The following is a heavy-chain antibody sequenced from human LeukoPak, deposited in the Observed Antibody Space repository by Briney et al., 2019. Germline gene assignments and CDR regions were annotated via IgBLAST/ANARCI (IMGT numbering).Heavy chain of an antibody. CDR3: AKDPHYGDYVGY. J-gene: IGHJ4*02. Sequence: PGGSLRLSCAASGFTFSSYAMSWVRQAPGKGLEWVSAISGSGGSTYYADSVKGRFTIPRDNSKNTLYLQMNSLRAEDTAVYYCAKDPHYGDYVGYWGQGTLVTVSS. V-gene: IGHV3-23*01. CDR1: GFTFSSYA. D-gene: IGHD4-17*01. CDR2: ISGSGGST.